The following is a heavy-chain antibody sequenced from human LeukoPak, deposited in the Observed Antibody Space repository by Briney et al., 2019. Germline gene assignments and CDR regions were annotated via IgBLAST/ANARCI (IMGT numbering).Heavy chain of an antibody. V-gene: IGHV3-74*01. Sequence: GGSLRLSCAASGFTFSSYWMHWVRQAPGKGLEWVSRINEDASIITYADSVKGRFTISRDNAKNTLYLQMNSLRAEDTAVYYCARDREDCSGGSCYANRFDPWGQGTLVTVSS. CDR1: GFTFSSYW. CDR3: ARDREDCSGGSCYANRFDP. J-gene: IGHJ5*02. D-gene: IGHD2-15*01. CDR2: INEDASII.